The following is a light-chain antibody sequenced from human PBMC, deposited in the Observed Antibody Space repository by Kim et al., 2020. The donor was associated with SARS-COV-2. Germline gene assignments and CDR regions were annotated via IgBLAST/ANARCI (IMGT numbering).Light chain of an antibody. Sequence: SPGQSVTISCTGTRSDFGGYNYVSWYQQHPGKAPKLMIYDVSKRPSGVPDRFSGSKSGNTASLTISGLHAEDEADYYCCSYAGSVVFGGGTQLTVL. CDR3: CSYAGSVV. J-gene: IGLJ2*01. CDR1: RSDFGGYNY. V-gene: IGLV2-11*01. CDR2: DVS.